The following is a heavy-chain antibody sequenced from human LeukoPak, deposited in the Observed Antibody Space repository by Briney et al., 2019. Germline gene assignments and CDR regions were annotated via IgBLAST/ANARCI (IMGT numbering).Heavy chain of an antibody. J-gene: IGHJ4*02. CDR1: GFTFDDYA. D-gene: IGHD3-3*01. Sequence: PGGSLRLSCAASGFTFDDYAVHWVRQAPGKGLEWVSGISWNSGSIGYADSVRGRFTISRDNAKNSLYLQMNSLRAEDTALYYCVKVAPYDFWSGYFGYWGQGTLVTVSS. CDR3: VKVAPYDFWSGYFGY. CDR2: ISWNSGSI. V-gene: IGHV3-9*01.